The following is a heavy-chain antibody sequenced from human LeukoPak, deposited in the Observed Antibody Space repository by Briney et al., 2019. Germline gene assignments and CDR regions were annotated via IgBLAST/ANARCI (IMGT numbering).Heavy chain of an antibody. J-gene: IGHJ5*02. Sequence: GGSLRLSCAASGFTFSSYSMNWVRQAPGKGLEWVSSISSSSSYIYYADSVKGRFTISRDNAKNSLYLQMNSLRAEDTAVYYCARDLSNIAAAGPWGQGTLVTVSS. V-gene: IGHV3-21*01. CDR2: ISSSSSYI. CDR3: ARDLSNIAAAGP. CDR1: GFTFSSYS. D-gene: IGHD6-13*01.